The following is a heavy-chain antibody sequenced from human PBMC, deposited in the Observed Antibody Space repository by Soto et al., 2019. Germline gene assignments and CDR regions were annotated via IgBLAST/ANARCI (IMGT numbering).Heavy chain of an antibody. V-gene: IGHV3-13*05. J-gene: IGHJ6*02. Sequence: EVQLVESGVGLVQPGGSLRLSCEASGFTFRNYDMHWVRQGTGKGLEWVSGISAAGDPDYADSVEARFTISRENAQNSFFLQMNSLRVGDTAVYYCARTDRDFYGLDVWCQGTTVIVSS. CDR2: ISAAGDP. CDR3: ARTDRDFYGLDV. CDR1: GFTFRNYD.